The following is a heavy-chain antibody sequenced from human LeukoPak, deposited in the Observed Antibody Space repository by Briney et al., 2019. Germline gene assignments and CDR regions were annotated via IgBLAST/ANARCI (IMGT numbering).Heavy chain of an antibody. CDR1: GYTFTNYD. D-gene: IGHD2-15*01. Sequence: ASVKVSCKASGYTFTNYDINWVRQATGQGLEWMGWVNPNSGNAGYAQKFQGRVTMTRNTSISTAYMELRSLRSDDTAVYYCASSLPRGVDEHWGQGTLVTVSS. V-gene: IGHV1-8*01. CDR2: VNPNSGNA. CDR3: ASSLPRGVDEH. J-gene: IGHJ1*01.